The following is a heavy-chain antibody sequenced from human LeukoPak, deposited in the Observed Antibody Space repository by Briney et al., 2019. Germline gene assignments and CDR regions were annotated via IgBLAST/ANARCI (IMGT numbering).Heavy chain of an antibody. D-gene: IGHD3-22*01. CDR1: GFTFRSFE. CDR2: IGTIGSPI. J-gene: IGHJ4*02. V-gene: IGHV3-48*03. CDR3: ASFYDSSGRDY. Sequence: YPGGSLRLSCAASGFTFRSFEMNWVRQAPGRGLEWLSYIGTIGSPIYYADSVKGRFTISRDNARNSLCLQMNSLRVEDTAVYYCASFYDSSGRDYWGQGTLVTVSS.